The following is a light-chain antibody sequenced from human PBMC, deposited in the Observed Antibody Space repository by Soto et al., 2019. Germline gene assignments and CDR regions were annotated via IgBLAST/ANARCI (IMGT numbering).Light chain of an antibody. CDR1: SSDVGGYNY. J-gene: IGLJ2*01. V-gene: IGLV2-8*01. CDR3: SSYTGSNNLV. Sequence: QSVLTQPPSASGSPGQSVTISCTGTSSDVGGYNYVSWYQQHPGKAPKLMIYEVSKRPSGVPDRFSGSKSGNTASLTVSWLQTEDEAGYYCSSYTGSNNLVFGGGNKLTVL. CDR2: EVS.